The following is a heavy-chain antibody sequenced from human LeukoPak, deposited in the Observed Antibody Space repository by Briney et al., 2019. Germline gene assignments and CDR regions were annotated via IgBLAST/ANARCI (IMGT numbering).Heavy chain of an antibody. CDR3: ARDTTVVTPDGFDI. J-gene: IGHJ3*02. CDR1: GYTFISYG. V-gene: IGHV1-18*01. Sequence: ASVKVSCKASGYTFISYGISWVRQAPRQGLEWMGWISAYSGNTNYAQKLQGRVTMTTDTSTNTAYMQLRSLRSDDTAVYYCARDTTVVTPDGFDIWGQGTMVTVSS. CDR2: ISAYSGNT. D-gene: IGHD4-23*01.